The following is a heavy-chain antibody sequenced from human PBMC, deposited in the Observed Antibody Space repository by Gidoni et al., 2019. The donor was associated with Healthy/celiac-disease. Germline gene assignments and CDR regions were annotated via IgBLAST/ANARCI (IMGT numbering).Heavy chain of an antibody. CDR3: ARGAYSSGWYGWFDP. J-gene: IGHJ5*02. V-gene: IGHV3-33*01. D-gene: IGHD6-19*01. Sequence: ADSVKGRFTISRDNSKNTLYLQMNSLRAEDTAVYYCARGAYSSGWYGWFDPWGQGTLVTVSS.